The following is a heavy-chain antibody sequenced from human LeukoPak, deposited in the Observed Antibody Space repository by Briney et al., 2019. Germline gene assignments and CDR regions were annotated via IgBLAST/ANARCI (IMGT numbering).Heavy chain of an antibody. CDR2: INHSGST. D-gene: IGHD6-6*01. V-gene: IGHV4-34*01. CDR3: ARNPPPGSSSLYYYYYMDV. J-gene: IGHJ6*03. CDR1: GGSFSGYY. Sequence: KPSETLSLTCAVYGGSFSGYYWSWIRQPPGKGLEWIGEINHSGSTNYNPSLKSRVTISVDTSKNQFSLKLSSVTAADTAVYYCARNPPPGSSSLYYYYYMDVWGKGTTVTVSS.